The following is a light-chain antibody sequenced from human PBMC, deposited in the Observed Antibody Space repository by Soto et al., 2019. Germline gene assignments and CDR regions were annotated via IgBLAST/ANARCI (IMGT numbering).Light chain of an antibody. CDR1: HTISSSY. CDR2: AIS. Sequence: NVLTQSPGTLSLSPGQRATLSCRASHTISSSYLAWYKQKPGQAPRLLIYAISDRATGVPDRFRGSGSGTEFTLTITRLEPEDFAVYYCQQYGSSPRTFGQGTKVDIK. V-gene: IGKV3-20*01. J-gene: IGKJ1*01. CDR3: QQYGSSPRT.